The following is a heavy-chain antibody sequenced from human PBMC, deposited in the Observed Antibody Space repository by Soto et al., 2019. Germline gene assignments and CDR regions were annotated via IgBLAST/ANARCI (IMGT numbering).Heavy chain of an antibody. Sequence: EVQLVQSGAEVKKPGESLRISCQGSGYSFTSYWIGWVRQMPGKGLEWVGRINPSDSYTTYSPSFQGHVTISADKSFSTAYLQWSGLKASDTAMYYCARLGYCTGTSCYTFDSWGQGTLVAVSS. D-gene: IGHD2-2*02. V-gene: IGHV5-10-1*03. CDR3: ARLGYCTGTSCYTFDS. J-gene: IGHJ4*02. CDR1: GYSFTSYW. CDR2: INPSDSYT.